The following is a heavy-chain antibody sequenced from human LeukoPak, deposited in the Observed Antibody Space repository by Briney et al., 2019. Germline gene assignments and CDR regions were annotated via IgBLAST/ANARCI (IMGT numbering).Heavy chain of an antibody. CDR2: IGTAGDT. J-gene: IGHJ3*02. Sequence: GGSLRLSCAASGFTFSSYDMHWVRQPTGGGLEWVSGIGTAGDTYYLGSVKGRFTISRENAQNSLYLQMNSLRAGDTAVYYCARVMSGYYVVLDMWGQGTMVTVSA. D-gene: IGHD3-3*01. CDR3: ARVMSGYYVVLDM. V-gene: IGHV3-13*01. CDR1: GFTFSSYD.